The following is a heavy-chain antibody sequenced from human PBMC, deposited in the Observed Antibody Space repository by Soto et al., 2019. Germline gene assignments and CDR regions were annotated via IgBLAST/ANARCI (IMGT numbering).Heavy chain of an antibody. V-gene: IGHV3-30*18. D-gene: IGHD6-13*01. CDR2: ISYDGSNK. Sequence: QVQLVESGGGVVQPGRSLRLSCAASGFTFSSYGMHWVRQAPGKGLEWVAVISYDGSNKYYADSVKGRFTISRDNSKNTLYLQMNSRRAEDTAVYYCAKDASAAGNDAFDIWGQGTMVTVSS. J-gene: IGHJ3*02. CDR1: GFTFSSYG. CDR3: AKDASAAGNDAFDI.